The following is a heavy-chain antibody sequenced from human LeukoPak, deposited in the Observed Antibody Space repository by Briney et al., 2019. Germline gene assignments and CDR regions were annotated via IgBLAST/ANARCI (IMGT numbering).Heavy chain of an antibody. Sequence: GGSLRLSCAASGFSLSRYWMYWARQPPGKGLVWISYINPDGAASNHADSVKGRFTVSRDNAKNTLYLQMNSQRADDTAIYYCTRDLRGDYQLWGQGSLVIVSS. CDR2: INPDGAAS. D-gene: IGHD4-17*01. J-gene: IGHJ4*02. CDR3: TRDLRGDYQL. CDR1: GFSLSRYW. V-gene: IGHV3-74*01.